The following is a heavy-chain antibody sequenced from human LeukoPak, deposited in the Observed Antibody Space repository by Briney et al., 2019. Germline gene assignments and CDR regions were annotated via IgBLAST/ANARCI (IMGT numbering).Heavy chain of an antibody. J-gene: IGHJ3*02. Sequence: GASVKVSCKASGYTFTSYYMHWVRHAPGQGLESMGIINPSVGSTSYAQKYQGRVTMTRDMSTSTVYMELSSLRSEDTAVYYCAREGEMATISSHDSLRNAFDIWGQGTMVTVSS. CDR1: GYTFTSYY. V-gene: IGHV1-46*01. CDR2: INPSVGST. CDR3: AREGEMATISSHDSLRNAFDI. D-gene: IGHD5-24*01.